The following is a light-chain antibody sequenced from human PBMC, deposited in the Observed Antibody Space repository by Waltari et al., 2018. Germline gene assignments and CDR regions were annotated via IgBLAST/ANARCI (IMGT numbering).Light chain of an antibody. J-gene: IGKJ3*01. CDR3: QHYYSIPRT. Sequence: DIVMTQSPDSLAVSLGERATINCKSSQSILYSSNNKNYLAWYQQKPGQPPKLLIYWASTRESGVPDRFSGSGSGTDFTLTISSLQAEDVAVYCCQHYYSIPRTFGPGTKVDIK. V-gene: IGKV4-1*01. CDR1: QSILYSSNNKNY. CDR2: WAS.